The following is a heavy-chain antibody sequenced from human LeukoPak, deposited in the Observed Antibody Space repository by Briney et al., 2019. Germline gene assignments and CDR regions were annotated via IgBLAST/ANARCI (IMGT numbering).Heavy chain of an antibody. V-gene: IGHV3-74*01. Sequence: GGSLRLSCAASGFTFSNYWMHWVRPAPGEGRGRVSRINSDGRSIIYADSVKGRFTISRDNAKNTQYLQMNSLRVEDTAVYYCARGGSPPEALGDALNIWGQGTMVTVSS. D-gene: IGHD1-26*01. CDR1: GFTFSNYW. J-gene: IGHJ3*02. CDR3: ARGGSPPEALGDALNI. CDR2: INSDGRSI.